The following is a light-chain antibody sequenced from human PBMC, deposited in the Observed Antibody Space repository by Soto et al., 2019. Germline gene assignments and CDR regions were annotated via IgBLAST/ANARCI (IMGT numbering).Light chain of an antibody. CDR1: SGHSSYA. CDR3: QTWGSGIRVV. CDR2: LNSDGSH. Sequence: QSVLTQSPSASASLGASVKLTCTLSSGHSSYAIAWHQQQPEKGPRYLMKLNSDGSHSKGDGIPDRFSGSSSGAERYLTLALLQSEDEADYYCQTWGSGIRVVFGGGTKLTVL. V-gene: IGLV4-69*01. J-gene: IGLJ2*01.